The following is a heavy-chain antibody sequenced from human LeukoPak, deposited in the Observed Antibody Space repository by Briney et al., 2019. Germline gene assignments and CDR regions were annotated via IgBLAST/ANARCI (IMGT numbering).Heavy chain of an antibody. D-gene: IGHD3-22*01. Sequence: ASVTVSCKASGYTFTSYYMHWVRQAPGQGLEWMGIINPSGGSTSYAQKFQGRVTMTRDTSTSTVYMELSSLRSEDTAVYYCARRGGSGYVDYWGQGTLVTVSS. CDR3: ARRGGSGYVDY. V-gene: IGHV1-46*01. CDR2: INPSGGST. J-gene: IGHJ4*02. CDR1: GYTFTSYY.